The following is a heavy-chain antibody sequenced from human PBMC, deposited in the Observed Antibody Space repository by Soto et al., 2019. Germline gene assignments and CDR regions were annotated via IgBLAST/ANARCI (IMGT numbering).Heavy chain of an antibody. Sequence: QVQLQESGPGLVRPSETLSLTCTVSGASVSGGTYYWTWIRQPPGKGLEWNGYMYSTGSTNYNPSLKSRVTISQDTSKNQFSLKLSSVTAADTAIYYCARGFWSGYYAYWGQGTLVTVSS. CDR3: ARGFWSGYYAY. V-gene: IGHV4-61*01. D-gene: IGHD3-3*01. CDR2: MYSTGST. CDR1: GASVSGGTYY. J-gene: IGHJ4*02.